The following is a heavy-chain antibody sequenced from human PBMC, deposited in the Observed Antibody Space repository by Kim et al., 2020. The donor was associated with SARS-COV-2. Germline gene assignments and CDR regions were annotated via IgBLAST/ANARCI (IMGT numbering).Heavy chain of an antibody. CDR2: INDGGGST. Sequence: GGSLRLSCAASGFTFSNSAMSWVRQTPGKGLEWVSAINDGGGSTYYADSMKGRLTISRDNSKNTLYMQMNSLRAEDTAVYYCAKDPQGDWGQGTLVTVSS. V-gene: IGHV3-23*01. J-gene: IGHJ4*02. CDR1: GFTFSNSA. CDR3: AKDPQGD.